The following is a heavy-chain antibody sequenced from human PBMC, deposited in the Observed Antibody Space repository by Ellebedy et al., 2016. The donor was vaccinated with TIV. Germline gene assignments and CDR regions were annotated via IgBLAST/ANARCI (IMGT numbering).Heavy chain of an antibody. V-gene: IGHV1-18*04. CDR3: ARDRKYNSGWSDY. D-gene: IGHD6-19*01. J-gene: IGHJ4*02. CDR2: ISTSSGNT. CDR1: GYTFTSYG. Sequence: ASVKVSCKASGYTFTSYGISWVRQAPGQGLEWMGWISTSSGNTNYAQKLQGRVTMTTDTSTSTAYMELRSLIFDDTAVYYCARDRKYNSGWSDYWGQGTLVTVSS.